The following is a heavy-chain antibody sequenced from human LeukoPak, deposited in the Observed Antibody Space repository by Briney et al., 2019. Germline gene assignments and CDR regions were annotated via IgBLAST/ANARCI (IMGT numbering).Heavy chain of an antibody. CDR2: IKSKTDGGTT. Sequence: GGSLRLFCAASGITFSNAWMSWVRQAPGKGLEWVGRIKSKTDGGTTDYAAPVKGRFTISRDDSKNTLFLQMNSLKPEDTAVYYCTTIAINYYADFDYRGQGTLVTVYS. D-gene: IGHD3-22*01. V-gene: IGHV3-15*01. J-gene: IGHJ4*02. CDR3: TTIAINYYADFDY. CDR1: GITFSNAW.